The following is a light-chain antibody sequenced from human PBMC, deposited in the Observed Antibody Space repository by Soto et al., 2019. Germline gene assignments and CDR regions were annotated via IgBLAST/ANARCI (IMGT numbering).Light chain of an antibody. CDR3: SSYTSSFRRV. CDR2: EVT. V-gene: IGLV2-14*02. Sequence: QSALTQPASVSGSPGQSITISCTGTSSDVGSHNFVSWYQQRPGKAPKLMIFEVTKRPSGVSSRFSASKSGNTASLTISGVQAEDEADYYCSSYTSSFRRVFGTGTKLTVL. J-gene: IGLJ1*01. CDR1: SSDVGSHNF.